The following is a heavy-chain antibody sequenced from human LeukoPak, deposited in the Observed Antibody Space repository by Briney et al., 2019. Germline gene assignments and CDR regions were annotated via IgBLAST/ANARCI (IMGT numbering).Heavy chain of an antibody. CDR2: INPNSGGT. J-gene: IGHJ3*02. CDR1: GYTFSGYY. D-gene: IGHD5-12*01. CDR3: AREGYSGYDEAAFDI. V-gene: IGHV1-2*04. Sequence: ASVKVSCKASGYTFSGYYMYWVRQAPGQGLEWMGWINPNSGGTNYAQKFQGWVTMTRDTSISTAYMELSRLRSDDTAVYYCAREGYSGYDEAAFDIWGQGTMVTVSS.